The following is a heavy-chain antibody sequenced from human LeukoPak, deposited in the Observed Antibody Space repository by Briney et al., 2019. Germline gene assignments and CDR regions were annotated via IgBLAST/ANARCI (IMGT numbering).Heavy chain of an antibody. V-gene: IGHV3-74*01. CDR3: ASSTQISKYADY. J-gene: IGHJ4*02. CDR1: GFTFSSYW. Sequence: GGSLRLSCAASGFTFSSYWMHWVRQAPGKGLVWVSRVNSDGSITTYADSVRGRFTISRDNAKSTLYLQMNSLRAEDTAVYYCASSTQISKYADYWGQGALVTVSS. D-gene: IGHD2-2*01. CDR2: VNSDGSIT.